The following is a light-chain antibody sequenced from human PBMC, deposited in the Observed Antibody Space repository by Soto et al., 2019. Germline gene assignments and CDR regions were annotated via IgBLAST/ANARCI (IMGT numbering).Light chain of an antibody. V-gene: IGKV3-15*01. CDR1: QSVSST. Sequence: EIVMTQSPATLSVSPGERATLSCRASQSVSSTLAWYQQKPGQAHRLLIYGASTRSTVLPARFSCSGSGTEYTLTISSLQSDDCAVYYCQQYNNCPPLTFGGGTKVEIK. CDR3: QQYNNCPPLT. CDR2: GAS. J-gene: IGKJ4*01.